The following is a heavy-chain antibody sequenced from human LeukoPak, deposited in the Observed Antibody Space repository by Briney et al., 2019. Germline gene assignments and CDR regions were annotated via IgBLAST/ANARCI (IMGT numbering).Heavy chain of an antibody. V-gene: IGHV1-18*01. CDR1: GYTFTSYG. J-gene: IGHJ3*02. CDR3: ARDSKLRFLEWLSEEAFDI. Sequence: ASVKVSCKASGYTFTSYGISWVRQAPGQGLEWMGWISAYNGNTNYAQKLQGRVTMTTDTSTSTAYMELRSLRSDDTAVYYCARDSKLRFLEWLSEEAFDIWGQGTMVTVSS. CDR2: ISAYNGNT. D-gene: IGHD3-3*01.